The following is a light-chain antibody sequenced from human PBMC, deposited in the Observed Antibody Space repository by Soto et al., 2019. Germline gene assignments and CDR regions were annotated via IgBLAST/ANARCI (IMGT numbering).Light chain of an antibody. Sequence: AIRMTQSPSSLSASTGDRVTITCRASQGISSYVAWYQQKPGKAPKLLIYAASTLQSGVPSRFSGCGSGTDFPLTISCLQSEDFATYYCQKYYSYPLTFVGGTKVEIK. CDR3: QKYYSYPLT. V-gene: IGKV1-8*01. J-gene: IGKJ4*01. CDR2: AAS. CDR1: QGISSY.